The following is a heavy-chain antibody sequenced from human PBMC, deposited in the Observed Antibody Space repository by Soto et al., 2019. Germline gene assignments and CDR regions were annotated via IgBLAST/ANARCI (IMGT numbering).Heavy chain of an antibody. Sequence: VSCKASVYTFTSYAMHWVRQAPGQRLEWMGWINAGNGNTKYSQKFQGRVTITRDTSASTAYMELSSLRSEDTAVYYCARYSSGWTGPLDYWGQGTLVTV. CDR2: INAGNGNT. V-gene: IGHV1-3*01. J-gene: IGHJ4*02. D-gene: IGHD6-19*01. CDR3: ARYSSGWTGPLDY. CDR1: VYTFTSYA.